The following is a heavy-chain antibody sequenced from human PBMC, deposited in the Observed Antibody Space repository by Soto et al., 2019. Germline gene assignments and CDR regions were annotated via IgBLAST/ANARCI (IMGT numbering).Heavy chain of an antibody. CDR3: ARTIIAFGEVIAPHWFDP. Sequence: SGGSLRLSCAASGFTFGSYAMSWVRQAPGRGLEWVASISSGGNFIYYADSVRGRFTISRDNAENSLYLQMNSLGVEDTATYYCARTIIAFGEVIAPHWFDPWGQGTQVTVSS. V-gene: IGHV3-21*06. CDR1: GFTFGSYA. D-gene: IGHD3-16*02. CDR2: ISSGGNFI. J-gene: IGHJ5*02.